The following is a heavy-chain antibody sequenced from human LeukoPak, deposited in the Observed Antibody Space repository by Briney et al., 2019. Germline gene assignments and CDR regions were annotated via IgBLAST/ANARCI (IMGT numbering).Heavy chain of an antibody. J-gene: IGHJ6*03. Sequence: SETLSLTCAVSGGSFSGYYWSWIRQPPGKGLEWIGEINHSGSTNYNPSLKSRVTISVDTSKNQFSLKLSSVTAADTAVYYCARLSRGPLAGTGRLYYYYYMDVWGKGTTVTISS. CDR3: ARLSRGPLAGTGRLYYYYYMDV. CDR2: INHSGST. V-gene: IGHV4-34*01. CDR1: GGSFSGYY. D-gene: IGHD6-13*01.